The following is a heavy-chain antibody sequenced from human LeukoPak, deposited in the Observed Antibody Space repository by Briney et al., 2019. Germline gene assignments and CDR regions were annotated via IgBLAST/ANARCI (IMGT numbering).Heavy chain of an antibody. Sequence: SETLSLTCTVSGGSISSSSYYWGWIRHPPGKGLEWIGSIYYSGSTYYNPSLKSRVTISVDTSKNQFSLKLSSVTAADTAVYYCARPLGRYCSGGSCQGAFDIWGQGTMVTVSS. CDR2: IYYSGST. CDR1: GGSISSSSYY. D-gene: IGHD2-15*01. V-gene: IGHV4-39*01. J-gene: IGHJ3*02. CDR3: ARPLGRYCSGGSCQGAFDI.